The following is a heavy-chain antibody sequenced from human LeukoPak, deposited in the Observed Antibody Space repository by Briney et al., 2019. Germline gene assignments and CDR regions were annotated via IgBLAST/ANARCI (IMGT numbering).Heavy chain of an antibody. CDR3: ARDSGNSGSYLGDY. V-gene: IGHV3-33*01. Sequence: GGSLRLSCAASGFTFSSYGMHWVRQAPGKGLEWVAVIWYDGSNTYYADSVKGRFTISRDNSKNTPYLQMNSLRTEDTAVYYCARDSGNSGSYLGDYWGQGTLVTVSS. CDR1: GFTFSSYG. CDR2: IWYDGSNT. J-gene: IGHJ4*02. D-gene: IGHD1-26*01.